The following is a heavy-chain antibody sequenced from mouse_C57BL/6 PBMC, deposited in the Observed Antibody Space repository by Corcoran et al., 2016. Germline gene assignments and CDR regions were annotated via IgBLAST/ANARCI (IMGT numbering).Heavy chain of an antibody. D-gene: IGHD1-1*01. V-gene: IGHV1-76*01. CDR1: GYTFTDYY. Sequence: QVQLKQSGAELVRPGASVKLSCKASGYTFTDYYINWVKQRPGQGLEWIARIYPGSGNTYYNEKFKGKATLTAEKSSSTAYMQLSSLTSEDSAVYFCARGSSARAMDYWGQGTSVTVSS. J-gene: IGHJ4*01. CDR2: IYPGSGNT. CDR3: ARGSSARAMDY.